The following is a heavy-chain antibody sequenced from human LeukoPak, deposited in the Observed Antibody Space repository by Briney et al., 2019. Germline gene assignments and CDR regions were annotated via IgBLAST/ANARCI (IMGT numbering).Heavy chain of an antibody. J-gene: IGHJ4*02. V-gene: IGHV4-4*07. CDR2: IYTSGST. Sequence: SETLPLTCTVSGGSISSYYWSWIRQPAGKGLEWIGRIYTSGSTNYNPSLKSRVTISVDKSKNQFSLKLSSATAADTAVYYCARLPWGVYYFDYWGQGTLVTVSS. CDR3: ARLPWGVYYFDY. D-gene: IGHD7-27*01. CDR1: GGSISSYY.